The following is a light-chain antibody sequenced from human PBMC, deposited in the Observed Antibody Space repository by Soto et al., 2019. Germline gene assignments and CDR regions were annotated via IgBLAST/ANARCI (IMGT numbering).Light chain of an antibody. Sequence: IVMTQSPDSLAVSLGEGATLSCRASQSVSSHLAWYQHKPGQAPRLLIYGASTRASGIPARFSGSGSEADLTLTISSLQSEDSAVYYCQQYHNWPPITFGQGTRLEIK. CDR1: QSVSSH. CDR2: GAS. J-gene: IGKJ5*01. V-gene: IGKV3-15*01. CDR3: QQYHNWPPIT.